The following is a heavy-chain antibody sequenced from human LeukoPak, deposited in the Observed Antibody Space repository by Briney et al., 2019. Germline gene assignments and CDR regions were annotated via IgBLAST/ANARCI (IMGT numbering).Heavy chain of an antibody. V-gene: IGHV3-48*02. D-gene: IGHD3-3*01. Sequence: GGSLRLSCAASEFTFSSYSMNWVRQAPGKGLEWVSYITNSGNSKSYADSVKGRFTISRDNTKNSLYLQMNSLRDEDTAVYYCARESNYDFWSGYSYGMDVWGQGTTVTVSS. J-gene: IGHJ6*02. CDR1: EFTFSSYS. CDR2: ITNSGNSK. CDR3: ARESNYDFWSGYSYGMDV.